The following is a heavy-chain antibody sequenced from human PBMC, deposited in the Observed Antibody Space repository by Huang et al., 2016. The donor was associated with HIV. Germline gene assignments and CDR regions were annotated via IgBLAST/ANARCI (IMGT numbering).Heavy chain of an antibody. CDR1: GYIFTTSW. V-gene: IGHV5-51*03. D-gene: IGHD3-10*01. J-gene: IGHJ4*02. CDR2: IYPGDSDP. CDR3: ARLAGGTWSYYFDL. Sequence: EVELVQSGTEVKKPGESLKISCKGSGYIFTTSWIGWVRQMPGKGREWMGIIYPGDSDPRYSPSFQGQVTMSVDKSINTAYLHWSSLKASDTAMYYCARLAGGTWSYYFDLWGQGALVTVSS.